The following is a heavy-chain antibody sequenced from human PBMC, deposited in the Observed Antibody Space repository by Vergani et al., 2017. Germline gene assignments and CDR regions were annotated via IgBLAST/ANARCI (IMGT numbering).Heavy chain of an antibody. V-gene: IGHV4-31*03. CDR2: IYYSGST. Sequence: QVQLQESGPGLVKPSQTLSLTCTVSGGSISSGGYYWSWIRQHPGKGLEWIWYIYYSGSTYYNPSLKSRVTISVDTSKNQCSLKLSSVTAADTAGYYCARDRARNYWFDPWGQGTLVTVSS. CDR1: GGSISSGGYY. J-gene: IGHJ5*02. D-gene: IGHD1-14*01. CDR3: ARDRARNYWFDP.